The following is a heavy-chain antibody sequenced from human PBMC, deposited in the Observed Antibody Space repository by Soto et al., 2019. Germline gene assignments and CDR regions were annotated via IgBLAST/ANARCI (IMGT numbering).Heavy chain of an antibody. D-gene: IGHD2-15*01. Sequence: QEQLVQSGPEVKKPGASVKVSCESSGYTFIGFSLHWVRQAPGQGLEWMGWINPKNGDTYYAQKFQGCVTMTRDTSVNTVYMELNSLKSDDTAVYYCSKGRWTVGHCSGGSCYDGMDVWGQGTTGNFSS. CDR1: GYTFIGFS. V-gene: IGHV1-2*04. J-gene: IGHJ6*02. CDR2: INPKNGDT. CDR3: SKGRWTVGHCSGGSCYDGMDV.